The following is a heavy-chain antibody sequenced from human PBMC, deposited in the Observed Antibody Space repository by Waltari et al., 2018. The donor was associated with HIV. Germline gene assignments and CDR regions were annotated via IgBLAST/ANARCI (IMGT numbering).Heavy chain of an antibody. J-gene: IGHJ6*02. CDR2: ISSSSSYI. D-gene: IGHD2-15*01. V-gene: IGHV3-21*01. CDR1: GFTFSCHS. Sequence: EVQLLDSGGGLVTPGGSLSLSCAAAGFTFSCHSMNWVRQVPGKGLEWVSSISSSSSYIYYADSVKGRFTISRDNAKNSLYLQMNSLRAEDTAVYYCARTYHYYYYYGMDVWGQGTTVTVSS. CDR3: ARTYHYYYYYGMDV.